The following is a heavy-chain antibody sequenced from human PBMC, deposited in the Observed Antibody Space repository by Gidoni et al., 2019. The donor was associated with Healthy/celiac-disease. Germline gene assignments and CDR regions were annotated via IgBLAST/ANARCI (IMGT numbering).Heavy chain of an antibody. CDR3: ARNVYSSVYYYYGMDV. V-gene: IGHV2-26*01. J-gene: IGHJ6*02. Sequence: QVTLKESGPVLVKPTETLTLTCTVSGFSLSNARMGVSWIRQPPGKALEWLAHIFSNDEKSYSTSLKSRLTISKDTSKSQVVLTMTNMDPVDTATYYCARNVYSSVYYYYGMDVWGQGTTVTVSS. D-gene: IGHD6-19*01. CDR1: GFSLSNARMG. CDR2: IFSNDEK.